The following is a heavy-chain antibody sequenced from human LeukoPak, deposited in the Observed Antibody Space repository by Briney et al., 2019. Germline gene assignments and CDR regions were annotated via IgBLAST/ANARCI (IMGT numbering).Heavy chain of an antibody. Sequence: KPSETLSLTCAVYGGSFSGYYWSWIRQPPGKGLEWIGEINHSGSTNYNPSLKSRVTISVDTSKNQFSLKLSSVTAADTAVYYCARGITVAGTGGFDYWGQGTLVTVSS. J-gene: IGHJ4*02. CDR2: INHSGST. CDR3: ARGITVAGTGGFDY. V-gene: IGHV4-34*01. CDR1: GGSFSGYY. D-gene: IGHD6-19*01.